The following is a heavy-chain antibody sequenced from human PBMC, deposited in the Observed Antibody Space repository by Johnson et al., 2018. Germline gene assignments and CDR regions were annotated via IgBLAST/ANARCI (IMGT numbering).Heavy chain of an antibody. CDR2: ISYDGRNK. D-gene: IGHD3-22*01. Sequence: QVQLVESGGGVVQPGRSXRLSCAASGFTFSSYGMHWVRQAPGKGLEWVAVISYDGRNKYYADYVKGRFTISRDNSKNTLYLQMNSLKPEDTAVYYCAKDPSGYFEYFHHWGQGTLVTVSS. J-gene: IGHJ1*01. CDR1: GFTFSSYG. CDR3: AKDPSGYFEYFHH. V-gene: IGHV3-30*18.